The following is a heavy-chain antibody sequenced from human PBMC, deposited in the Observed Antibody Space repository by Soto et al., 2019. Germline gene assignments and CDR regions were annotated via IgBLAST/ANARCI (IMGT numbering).Heavy chain of an antibody. V-gene: IGHV1-69*13. CDR2: IIPIFGTA. D-gene: IGHD4-17*01. CDR1: GGTFSSYV. Sequence: ASVKVSCKASGGTFSSYVSSWGRQAPGQGLEWMGGIIPIFGTANYAQKFQGRVTITADESTSTAYVELSSLRSEDTAVYYCARDSGLTTVTTIGYYYYGMDVWGQGTTVTVSS. CDR3: ARDSGLTTVTTIGYYYYGMDV. J-gene: IGHJ6*02.